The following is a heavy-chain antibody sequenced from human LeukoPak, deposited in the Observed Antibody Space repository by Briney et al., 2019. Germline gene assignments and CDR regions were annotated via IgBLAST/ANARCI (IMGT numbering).Heavy chain of an antibody. CDR2: VYHSGGT. D-gene: IGHD3-10*01. J-gene: IGHJ5*01. CDR3: ARWYGSGTRNPWFDS. CDR1: SGSISSGSYS. V-gene: IGHV4-30-2*01. Sequence: SQTLSLTCTVSSGSISSGSYSRSWIRQPPGRGLEWIGYVYHSGGTYYNPSLKTPVTISIDRSKNQFSLKMNFVTAADTAVYYCARWYGSGTRNPWFDSWGQGALVTVSS.